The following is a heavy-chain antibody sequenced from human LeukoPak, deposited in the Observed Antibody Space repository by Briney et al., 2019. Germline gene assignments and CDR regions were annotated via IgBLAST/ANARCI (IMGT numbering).Heavy chain of an antibody. J-gene: IGHJ4*02. CDR2: ISSSSSCI. Sequence: GGSLRLSCAASGFTFSSYSMNWVRQAPGKGLEWVSSISSSSSCIYYADSVKGRFTISRDNAKNSLYLQMNSLRAEDTAVYYCAAGAVATIGIGGYWGQGTLVTVPS. CDR1: GFTFSSYS. CDR3: AAGAVATIGIGGY. D-gene: IGHD5-12*01. V-gene: IGHV3-21*01.